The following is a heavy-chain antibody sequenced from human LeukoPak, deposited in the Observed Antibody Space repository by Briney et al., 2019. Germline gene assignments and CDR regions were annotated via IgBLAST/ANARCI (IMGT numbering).Heavy chain of an antibody. V-gene: IGHV3-9*01. D-gene: IGHD5-18*01. J-gene: IGHJ6*02. CDR1: GFTFDDYA. CDR3: AKARGYSYGYGGMDV. Sequence: QPGRSLRLSCAASGFTFDDYAMHWVRQAPGKGLEWVSGISWNSGSIGYADSVKGRFTISRDNAKNSLYLQMNSLRAEDTALYYCAKARGYSYGYGGMDVWGQGTTVTVSS. CDR2: ISWNSGSI.